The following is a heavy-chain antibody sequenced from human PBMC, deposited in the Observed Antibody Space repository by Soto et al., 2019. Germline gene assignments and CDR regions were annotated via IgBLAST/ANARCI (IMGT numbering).Heavy chain of an antibody. CDR2: INPSGGST. V-gene: IGHV1-46*01. CDR3: ARGGGSRVTTIYY. CDR1: GYTFTSNY. D-gene: IGHD5-12*01. J-gene: IGHJ4*02. Sequence: ASVKVSCKASGYTFTSNYMHWVRQAPGQGLEWMGIINPSGGSTSYAQKFQVRVTMTSDTSTSTVYMELSSLRSEDTAVFYCARGGGSRVTTIYYWGQGTLVTVSS.